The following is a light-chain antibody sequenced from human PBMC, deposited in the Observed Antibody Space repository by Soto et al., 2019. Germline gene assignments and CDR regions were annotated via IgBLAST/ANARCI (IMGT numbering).Light chain of an antibody. V-gene: IGKV3-15*01. Sequence: EIVMTQSPATLSVSLGERATLSCRASQSVSTDLAWYQQKPGQAPRLLIFGASTRATGIPARFSGSGSGTEFILTISSLHSEDSAVYYCHQYNYWPPETFGQGTKVDIK. CDR3: HQYNYWPPET. CDR2: GAS. CDR1: QSVSTD. J-gene: IGKJ1*01.